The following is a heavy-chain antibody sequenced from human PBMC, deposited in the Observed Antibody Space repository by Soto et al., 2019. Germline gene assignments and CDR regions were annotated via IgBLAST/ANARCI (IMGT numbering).Heavy chain of an antibody. CDR2: IYPGDSDT. Sequence: PGESLKISCDGSGYSFTIYCIGLVLQMPGKGLEWMRIIYPGDSDTRYSPSFQGQVTISADKSISTAYLQWSSLKASDTAMYYCARHTNRMDAFDIWGQGTMVTVSS. CDR1: GYSFTIYC. J-gene: IGHJ3*02. CDR3: ARHTNRMDAFDI. V-gene: IGHV5-51*01. D-gene: IGHD2-15*01.